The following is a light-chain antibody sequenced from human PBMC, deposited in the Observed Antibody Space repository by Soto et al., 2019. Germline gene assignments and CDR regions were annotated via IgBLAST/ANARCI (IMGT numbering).Light chain of an antibody. CDR3: QQANSFPYT. V-gene: IGKV1D-12*01. J-gene: IGKJ2*01. CDR1: QDISRW. Sequence: DIQMTQSPSSVSASVGDRVIITCRASQDISRWLTWYQQKPGKAPKLLIYAASNLQSGVPSRLSGSGSGTDFTLAINNLQAEDFATYYCQQANSFPYTFGQGTKLEIK. CDR2: AAS.